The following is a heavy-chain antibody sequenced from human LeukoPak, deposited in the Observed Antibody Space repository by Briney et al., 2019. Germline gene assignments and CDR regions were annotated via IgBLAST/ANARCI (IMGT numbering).Heavy chain of an antibody. Sequence: SETLSLTCTVSGGSISNYYWSWIRQPPGKGLGWIGYIYYSGSTNYNPSLKSRVTISVDKSKNQFSLKLSSVTAADTAVYYCARVATTQYYYYMDVWGKGTTATVSS. CDR2: IYYSGST. CDR3: ARVATTQYYYYMDV. J-gene: IGHJ6*03. V-gene: IGHV4-59*12. CDR1: GGSISNYY. D-gene: IGHD1-14*01.